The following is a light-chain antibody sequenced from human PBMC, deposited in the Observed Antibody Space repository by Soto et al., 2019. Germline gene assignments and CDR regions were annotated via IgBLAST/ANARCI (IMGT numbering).Light chain of an antibody. CDR1: QSVSNN. CDR2: GAS. J-gene: IGKJ5*01. CDR3: QQYGYSPIT. V-gene: IGKV3-15*01. Sequence: EIVMTQSPATLSLSPGERATLSCRASQSVSNNLAWFQQSPGQAATLLIHGASTRATGLPARFSGSGSGTDFTLTISRLEHDDFALYYCQQYGYSPITFGQGTRREIK.